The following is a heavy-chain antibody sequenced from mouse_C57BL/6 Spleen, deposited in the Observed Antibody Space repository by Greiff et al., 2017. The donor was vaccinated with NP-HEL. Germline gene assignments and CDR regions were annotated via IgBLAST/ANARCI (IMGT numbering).Heavy chain of an antibody. J-gene: IGHJ2*01. Sequence: DVHLVESGPGLVKPSQSLSLTCSVTGYSITSGYYWNWIRQFPGNKLEWMGYISYDGSNNYNPSLKNRISITRDTSKNQFFLKLNSVTTEDTATYYCATYYYGSSSFDYWGQGTTLTVSS. CDR1: GYSITSGYY. CDR3: ATYYYGSSSFDY. V-gene: IGHV3-6*01. CDR2: ISYDGSN. D-gene: IGHD1-1*01.